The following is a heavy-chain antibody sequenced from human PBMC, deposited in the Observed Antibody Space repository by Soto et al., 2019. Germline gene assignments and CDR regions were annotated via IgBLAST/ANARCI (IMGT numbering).Heavy chain of an antibody. CDR3: ASVCSGGSCYHDAFDI. J-gene: IGHJ3*02. D-gene: IGHD2-15*01. CDR1: GFTFSSYG. CDR2: IKQDGSEK. V-gene: IGHV3-7*01. Sequence: GGSLRLSCAASGFTFSSYGMHWVRQAPGKGLEWVANIKQDGSEKYYVDSVKGRFTISRDNAKNSLYLQMNSLRAEDTAVYYCASVCSGGSCYHDAFDIWGQGTMVTVSS.